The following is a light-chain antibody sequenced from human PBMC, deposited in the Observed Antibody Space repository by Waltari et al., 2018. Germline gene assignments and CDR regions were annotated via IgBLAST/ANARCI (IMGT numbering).Light chain of an antibody. V-gene: IGKV1-5*03. Sequence: DIQMTQSPSTLSASVGDRVTIPCRASPSIRSWLAWYQQKPGKAPKLLIYTASYLESGVPSRFSGSGSGTEFTLTISSLQPDDFATDYCQQYNTYLWTFGQGTKVEIK. CDR2: TAS. J-gene: IGKJ1*01. CDR1: PSIRSW. CDR3: QQYNTYLWT.